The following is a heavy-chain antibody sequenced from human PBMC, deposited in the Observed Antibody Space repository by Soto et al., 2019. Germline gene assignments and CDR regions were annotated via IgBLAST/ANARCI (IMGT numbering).Heavy chain of an antibody. Sequence: EVQLLESGGGLVQPGGSLRLSCAASGFTFSSYAMSWVRQPPGKGPEWVSTITGSGDITYYTDSVKGRFTISRDNSKNTLFLQMNSLRAEDTAVYFCAKDWVSQQYNWFDPWGQGTLVTVSS. V-gene: IGHV3-23*01. CDR3: AKDWVSQQYNWFDP. J-gene: IGHJ5*02. CDR1: GFTFSSYA. CDR2: ITGSGDIT. D-gene: IGHD1-1*01.